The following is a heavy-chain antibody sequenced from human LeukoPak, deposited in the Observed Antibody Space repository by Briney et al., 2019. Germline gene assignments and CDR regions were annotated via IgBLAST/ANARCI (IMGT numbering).Heavy chain of an antibody. CDR1: GFTFTDYS. D-gene: IGHD1-26*01. CDR2: LGRSGENR. J-gene: IGHJ5*02. V-gene: IGHV3-23*01. CDR3: AKDPSPGAGGTDNWFDP. Sequence: PGGSLRLSCAASGFTFTDYSMSWVRQAPGKGLEWVSGLGRSGENRYYATSVRGRFSISRDNSKDTVYLQMNSLRAEDTAVYYCAKDPSPGAGGTDNWFDPWGQGTLVTVSS.